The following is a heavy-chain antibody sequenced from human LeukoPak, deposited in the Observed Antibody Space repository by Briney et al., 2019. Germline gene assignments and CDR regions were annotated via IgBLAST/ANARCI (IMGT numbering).Heavy chain of an antibody. V-gene: IGHV6-1*01. Sequence: SQTLSLTCGISGDSFSSNTAAWYWLRQSPSRGLEWLGRTYYRSKLYYEYAVSVRSRIPINVDTPKNQFSLQLNSVTPGDTAVYYCARDPSYDQGLDYWGQGTLVTVSS. CDR1: GDSFSSNTAA. J-gene: IGHJ4*02. CDR2: TYYRSKLYY. D-gene: IGHD3-3*01. CDR3: ARDPSYDQGLDY.